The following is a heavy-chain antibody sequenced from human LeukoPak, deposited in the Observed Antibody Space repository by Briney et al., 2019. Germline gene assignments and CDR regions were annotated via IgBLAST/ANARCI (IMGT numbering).Heavy chain of an antibody. J-gene: IGHJ6*03. D-gene: IGHD3-16*01. CDR1: GSTFTSYY. CDR3: ARDLDYGYYMDV. Sequence: ASVKVSCKASGSTFTSYYIHWVRQAPGQGLEWMGIINPSGGSTSYAQKFQGRVTMTRDMSTSTVYMELSSLRSEDTAVYYCARDLDYGYYMDVWGKGTTVTVSS. CDR2: INPSGGST. V-gene: IGHV1-46*01.